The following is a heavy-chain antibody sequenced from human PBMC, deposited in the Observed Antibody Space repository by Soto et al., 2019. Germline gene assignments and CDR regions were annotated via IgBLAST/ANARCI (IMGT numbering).Heavy chain of an antibody. CDR2: INSDGHNA. D-gene: IGHD3-16*01. CDR3: SIPGRTGEQTGDY. Sequence: EVQLVESGGGSVQPGGSLRLSCTASGFPFRTYCMHWVRQAPGKGLVWVSRINSDGHNATYADSVKGRFTISRDNAKNTIYLQMYSLRVEDTSVYDWSIPGRTGEQTGDYWGQGTLVTVSS. V-gene: IGHV3-74*01. CDR1: GFPFRTYC. J-gene: IGHJ4*02.